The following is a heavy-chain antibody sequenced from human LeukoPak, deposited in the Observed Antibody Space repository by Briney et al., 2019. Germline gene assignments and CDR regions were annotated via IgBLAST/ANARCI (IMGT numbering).Heavy chain of an antibody. V-gene: IGHV1-3*01. D-gene: IGHD1-14*01. CDR3: AARSPLRYYYYGMDV. Sequence: ASVKVSCKASGYTFTSYAMHWVRQAPGQRLECMGWINAGNGNTKYSQKFQGRVTITRDTSASTAYMELSSLRSEDTAVYYCAARSPLRYYYYGMDVWGQGTTVTVSS. CDR1: GYTFTSYA. J-gene: IGHJ6*02. CDR2: INAGNGNT.